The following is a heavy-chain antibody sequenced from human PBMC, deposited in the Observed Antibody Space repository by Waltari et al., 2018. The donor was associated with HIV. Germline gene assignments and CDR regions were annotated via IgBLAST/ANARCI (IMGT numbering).Heavy chain of an antibody. J-gene: IGHJ4*02. Sequence: EVQLLESGGGLVQPGGSLRPSCAASGFTCAGYAMTWVRLAPGKGVEWVSGISGSGGSTFYADSVKGRFAISRDNSKNTLYLQMNTLRAEDTAVYYCAKFRGSGSDYWGQGAQVTVSS. D-gene: IGHD3-10*01. CDR3: AKFRGSGSDY. V-gene: IGHV3-23*01. CDR1: GFTCAGYA. CDR2: ISGSGGST.